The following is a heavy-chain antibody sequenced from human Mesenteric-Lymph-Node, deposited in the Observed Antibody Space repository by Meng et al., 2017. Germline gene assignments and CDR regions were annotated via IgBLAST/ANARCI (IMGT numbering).Heavy chain of an antibody. J-gene: IGHJ4*02. V-gene: IGHV1-69*06. CDR2: IIPMFGRA. CDR3: ARVSRYGDRPGFPDY. CDR1: GGTFSSYA. Sequence: QVQLVQSGAEVKKPGSSVKFSCKASGGTFSSYAISWVRQAPGQGLEWMGGIIPMFGRAKYEQRFQADKSTSTAYMDLSSLRSEDTAVYYCARVSRYGDRPGFPDYWGQGTLVTVSS. D-gene: IGHD4-17*01.